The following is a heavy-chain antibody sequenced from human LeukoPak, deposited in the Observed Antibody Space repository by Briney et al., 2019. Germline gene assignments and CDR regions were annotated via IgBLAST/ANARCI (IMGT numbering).Heavy chain of an antibody. V-gene: IGHV3-48*01. CDR3: AKDAPRDYDFWSGYSGWFDP. Sequence: GSLRLSCAASGFTFSSYSMNWVRQAPGKGLEWVSYISSSSSTIYYADSVKGRFTISRDNSKNTLYLQMNSLRAEDTAVYYCAKDAPRDYDFWSGYSGWFDPWGQGTLVTVSS. CDR1: GFTFSSYS. CDR2: ISSSSSTI. J-gene: IGHJ5*02. D-gene: IGHD3-3*01.